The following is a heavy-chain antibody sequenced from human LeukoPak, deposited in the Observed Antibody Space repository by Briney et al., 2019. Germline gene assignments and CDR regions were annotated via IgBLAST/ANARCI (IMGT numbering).Heavy chain of an antibody. V-gene: IGHV1-69*06. CDR1: GYTFTSYY. Sequence: SVKVSCKASGYTFTSYYMHWVRQAPGQGLEWMGGIIPIFGTANYAQKFQGRVTITADKSTSTAYMELSSLRSEDTAVYYCARVLIGRAWGFDPWGQGTLVTVSS. CDR2: IIPIFGTA. D-gene: IGHD3-16*01. J-gene: IGHJ5*02. CDR3: ARVLIGRAWGFDP.